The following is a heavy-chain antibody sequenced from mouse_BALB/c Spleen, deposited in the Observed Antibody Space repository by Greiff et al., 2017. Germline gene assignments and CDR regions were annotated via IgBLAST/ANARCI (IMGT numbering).Heavy chain of an antibody. CDR1: GYSFTSYW. Sequence: EVQLQQSGTVLARPGASVKMSCKASGYSFTSYWMHWVKQRPGQGLEWIGAIYPGNSDTSYNQKFKGKAKLTAVTSASTAYMELSSLTNEDSAVYYCTRSAIYYGSSYAWFGYWGQGTLVTVSA. V-gene: IGHV1-5*01. D-gene: IGHD1-1*01. J-gene: IGHJ3*01. CDR3: TRSAIYYGSSYAWFGY. CDR2: IYPGNSDT.